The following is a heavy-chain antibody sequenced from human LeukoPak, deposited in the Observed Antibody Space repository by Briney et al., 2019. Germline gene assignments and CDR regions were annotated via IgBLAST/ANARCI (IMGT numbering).Heavy chain of an antibody. CDR3: ARMSPRLRRLTVTTSKGFDY. CDR1: GYSISSGYY. V-gene: IGHV4-38-2*02. J-gene: IGHJ4*02. Sequence: SETLSLTCTVAGYSISSGYYWGCLRQPPGKGLEWIRSISHSGSTYYNPSLKSRVTISVDTSKNQFSMKLAAITAAIAAYYYGARMSPRLRRLTVTTSKGFDYWGQGTLVSVSS. CDR2: ISHSGST. D-gene: IGHD4-17*01.